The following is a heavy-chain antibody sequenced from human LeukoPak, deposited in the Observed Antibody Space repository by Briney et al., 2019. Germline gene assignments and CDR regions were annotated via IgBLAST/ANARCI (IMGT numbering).Heavy chain of an antibody. CDR1: GDSVSSNNAV. D-gene: IGHD3-10*01. V-gene: IGHV6-1*01. CDR3: ARSVNSGCLDY. CDR2: TYYRSKWFY. Sequence: PSQTLSLTCAISGDSVSSNNAVWNWIRQSPSRGLEWLGKTYYRSKWFYDYAVSVKSRITITPDTSKNHLSLQLDSVTPEDTAVYYCARSVNSGCLDYWGQGVLVTVSS. J-gene: IGHJ4*02.